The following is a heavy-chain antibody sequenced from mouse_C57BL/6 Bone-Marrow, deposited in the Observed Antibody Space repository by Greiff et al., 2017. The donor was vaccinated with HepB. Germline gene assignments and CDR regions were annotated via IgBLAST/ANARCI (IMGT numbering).Heavy chain of an antibody. V-gene: IGHV5-9*01. Sequence: EVQGVESGGGLVKPGGSLKLSCAASGFTFSSYTMSWVRQTPEKRLEWVATISGGGGNTYYPDSVKGRFTISRDNAKNTLYLQMRSLKSEDTALYYCARHTYDGYYWFDYWGQGTLVTVSA. CDR2: ISGGGGNT. CDR3: ARHTYDGYYWFDY. J-gene: IGHJ3*01. CDR1: GFTFSSYT. D-gene: IGHD2-3*01.